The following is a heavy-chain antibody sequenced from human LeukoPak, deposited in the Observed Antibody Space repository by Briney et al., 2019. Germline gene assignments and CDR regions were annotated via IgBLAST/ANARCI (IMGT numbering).Heavy chain of an antibody. CDR3: ARGRPHGNDY. J-gene: IGHJ4*02. Sequence: GESLRLSCAASGFTFSSYWMSWVRQAPGKGLEWVANIKQDGSEKYYVDSVKGRFSISRDNAKNTLYLQMNSLRVEDTAVCYCARGRPHGNDYWGQGTLVTVSS. CDR1: GFTFSSYW. V-gene: IGHV3-7*01. CDR2: IKQDGSEK. D-gene: IGHD4-23*01.